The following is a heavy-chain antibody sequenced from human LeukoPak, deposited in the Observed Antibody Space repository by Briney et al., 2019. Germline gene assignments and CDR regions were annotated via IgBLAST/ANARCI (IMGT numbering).Heavy chain of an antibody. CDR1: GASIGSGAYY. V-gene: IGHV4-31*03. CDR3: ARAGGKVDY. Sequence: PSQTLSLTCTVSGASIGSGAYYWSWIRQHPGKGLEWIGYIYYSGVTFYNPSLKSRVTISVDTSKNQFSLKLTSVTAADTAVYYCARAGGKVDYWGQGTLVTVSS. CDR2: IYYSGVT. D-gene: IGHD4-23*01. J-gene: IGHJ4*02.